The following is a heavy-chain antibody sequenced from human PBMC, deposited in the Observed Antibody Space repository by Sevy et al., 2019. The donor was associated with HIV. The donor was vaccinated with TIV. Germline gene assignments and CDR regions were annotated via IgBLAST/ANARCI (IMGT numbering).Heavy chain of an antibody. V-gene: IGHV3-48*01. CDR3: AREGGYADQGMDV. CDR1: GFTFSTYD. J-gene: IGHJ6*02. D-gene: IGHD3-16*01. CDR2: ISSSSSNI. Sequence: GGSLRLSCAASGFTFSTYDMNWVRQAPGKGVEWISYISSSSSNIYYADSVNGRFTITRDNAKNSHFVQMHSLRAEDTAVYYCAREGGYADQGMDVWGQGTTVTVSS.